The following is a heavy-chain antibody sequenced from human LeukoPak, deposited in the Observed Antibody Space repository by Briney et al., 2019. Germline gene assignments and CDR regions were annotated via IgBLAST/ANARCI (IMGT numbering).Heavy chain of an antibody. D-gene: IGHD3-22*01. Sequence: ASETLSLTCTVSGYSISGGYYWAWIRQSPEKGLEWIGSIYYSGNTYYNPSLKSRVIISVDTSKNQFSLKLSSVTAADTAVYYCASLHGGYYYDSSGYYRYYYYGMDVWGQGTTVTVSS. CDR1: GYSISGGYY. J-gene: IGHJ6*02. V-gene: IGHV4-38-2*02. CDR2: IYYSGNT. CDR3: ASLHGGYYYDSSGYYRYYYYGMDV.